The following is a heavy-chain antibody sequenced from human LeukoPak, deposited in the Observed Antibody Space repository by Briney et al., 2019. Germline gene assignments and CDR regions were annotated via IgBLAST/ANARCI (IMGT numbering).Heavy chain of an antibody. Sequence: ASVKVSCKASGYSFTVYSISWVRQAPGQGLEWMGWISAYNGNTNYAQKFQGRVTMTTDTSTSTAYMELRSLRSDDTAYYYCVRDQKYCSSTSCPVDYWGQGTLVTVSS. CDR1: GYSFTVYS. CDR3: VRDQKYCSSTSCPVDY. D-gene: IGHD2-2*01. V-gene: IGHV1-18*01. J-gene: IGHJ4*02. CDR2: ISAYNGNT.